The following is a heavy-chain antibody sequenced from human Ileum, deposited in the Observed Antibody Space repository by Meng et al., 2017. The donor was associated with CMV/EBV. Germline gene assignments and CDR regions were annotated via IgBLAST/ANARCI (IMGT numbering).Heavy chain of an antibody. D-gene: IGHD1-1*01. Sequence: VGRGGGGFRPCGPLVSPVGGLGLNFGTDVLHWVRKAPGGGLVWVSRISHDGDVTSYTDSVKGRFTVSRDNDKNTLYLQMNSLRADDTAVYYCTRDVNWEFFDYWGQGTLVTVSS. CDR1: GLNFGTDV. CDR3: TRDVNWEFFDY. J-gene: IGHJ4*02. CDR2: ISHDGDVT. V-gene: IGHV3-74*01.